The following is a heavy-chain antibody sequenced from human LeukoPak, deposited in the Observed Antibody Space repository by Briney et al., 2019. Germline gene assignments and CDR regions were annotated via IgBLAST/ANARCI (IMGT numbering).Heavy chain of an antibody. V-gene: IGHV3-7*03. CDR3: ARVLRGYDILTGYSAIDY. D-gene: IGHD3-9*01. CDR1: GFTFSSYW. CDR2: IKQDGSEK. Sequence: GGSLRLSCAASGFTFSSYWMSWVRQAPGKGLEWVANIKQDGSEKYYVDPVKGRFTISRDNAKNSLYLQMNSLRAEDTAVYYCARVLRGYDILTGYSAIDYWGQGTLVTVSS. J-gene: IGHJ4*02.